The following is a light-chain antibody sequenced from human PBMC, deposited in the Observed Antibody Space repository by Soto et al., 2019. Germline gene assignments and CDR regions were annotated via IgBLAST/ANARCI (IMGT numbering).Light chain of an antibody. CDR3: QQSYSTLWT. CDR1: QSISSY. J-gene: IGKJ1*01. CDR2: AAS. V-gene: IGKV1-39*01. Sequence: DIQMTQSPSSLSASVGDRVTITCRASQSISSYLNWYQQKPGKAPKLLIYAASSLQSGVPSRFSGSGSGTDFTLTISSLQPEDFATYYCQQSYSTLWTFGQGPRWMS.